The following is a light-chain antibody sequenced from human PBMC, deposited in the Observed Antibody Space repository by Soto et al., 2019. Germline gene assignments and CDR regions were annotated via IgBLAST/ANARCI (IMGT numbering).Light chain of an antibody. Sequence: QSALTQPASVSGSPGQSVTISCSGISSGAADYNYVSWYQQHPGKAPKLMISDVSNRPSEISDRFSGSKSGNTASLTISGLQAEDEADYYCSSYTISTTVFGTGTKLAVL. CDR2: DVS. CDR1: SSGAADYNY. CDR3: SSYTISTTV. V-gene: IGLV2-14*01. J-gene: IGLJ1*01.